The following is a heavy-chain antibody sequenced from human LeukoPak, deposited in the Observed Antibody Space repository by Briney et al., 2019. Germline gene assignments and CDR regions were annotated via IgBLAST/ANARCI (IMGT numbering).Heavy chain of an antibody. CDR1: GGSISSGGYY. J-gene: IGHJ5*02. CDR2: IYHSGST. D-gene: IGHD6-6*01. Sequence: SETLSLTCTVSGGSISSGGYYWSWIRQPPGKGLEWIGYIYHSGSTYYNPSLKSRVTISVDRSKSQFSLKLSSVTAADTAVYYCARAGRGSSSSYWFDPWGQGTLVTVSS. V-gene: IGHV4-30-2*01. CDR3: ARAGRGSSSSYWFDP.